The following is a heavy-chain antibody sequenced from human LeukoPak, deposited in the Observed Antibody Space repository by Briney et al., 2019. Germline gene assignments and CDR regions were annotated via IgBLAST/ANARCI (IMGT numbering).Heavy chain of an antibody. CDR2: IKQDGSEK. V-gene: IGHV3-7*03. Sequence: GGSLRLSRAASGFTFSSYWMSWVRQAPGKGLEWVANIKQDGSEKYYVDSVKGRFTISRDNAKNSLYLQMNSLRAEDTAVYYCARDRPFYGSGSYYNPWGQGTLVTVSS. D-gene: IGHD3-10*01. CDR1: GFTFSSYW. CDR3: ARDRPFYGSGSYYNP. J-gene: IGHJ5*02.